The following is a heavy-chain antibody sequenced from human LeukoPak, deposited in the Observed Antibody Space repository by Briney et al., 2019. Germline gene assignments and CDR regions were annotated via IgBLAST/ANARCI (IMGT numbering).Heavy chain of an antibody. Sequence: ASVKVSCKASGYTFTGYYMHWVRQAPGQGLEWMGWINPNSSGTNYAQKFQGRVTMTRDTSISTAYMELSRLRSDDTAVYYCARGVEMATSPFDYWGQGTLVTVSS. CDR2: INPNSSGT. CDR1: GYTFTGYY. V-gene: IGHV1-2*02. J-gene: IGHJ4*02. CDR3: ARGVEMATSPFDY. D-gene: IGHD5-24*01.